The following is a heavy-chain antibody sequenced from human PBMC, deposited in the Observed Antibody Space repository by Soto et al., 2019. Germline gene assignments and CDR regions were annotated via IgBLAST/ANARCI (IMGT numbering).Heavy chain of an antibody. D-gene: IGHD5-18*01. CDR3: SRDRLVLRGYSYGLGY. Sequence: ASVKVSCKASGYTFTSYGISWVRQAPGQGLEWMGWISAYNGNTNYAQKLQGRVTMTTDTSTSTAYMELRSLRSDDTAVYYCSRDRLVLRGYSYGLGYWGQGTLVTVPQ. J-gene: IGHJ4*02. CDR1: GYTFTSYG. CDR2: ISAYNGNT. V-gene: IGHV1-18*01.